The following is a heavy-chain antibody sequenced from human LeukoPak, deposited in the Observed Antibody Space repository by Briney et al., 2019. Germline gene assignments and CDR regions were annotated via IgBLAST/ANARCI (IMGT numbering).Heavy chain of an antibody. CDR1: GFTFSSYE. Sequence: GGSLRLPCAASGFTFSSYEMNWVRQAPGKGLEWVSYISSSGSTIYYADSVKGRFTISRDNAKNSLYLQMNSLRAEDTAVYYCASGDYYDSSGYYEGHAFDIWGQGTMVTVSS. CDR2: ISSSGSTI. D-gene: IGHD3-22*01. CDR3: ASGDYYDSSGYYEGHAFDI. V-gene: IGHV3-48*03. J-gene: IGHJ3*02.